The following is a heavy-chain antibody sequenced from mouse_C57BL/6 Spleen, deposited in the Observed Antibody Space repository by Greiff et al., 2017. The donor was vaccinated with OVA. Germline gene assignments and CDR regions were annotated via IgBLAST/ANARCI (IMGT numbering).Heavy chain of an antibody. CDR2: ISSGGDYI. V-gene: IGHV5-9-1*02. Sequence: EVQGVESGEGLVKPGGSLKLSCAASGFTFSSYAMSWVRQTPEKRLEWVAYISSGGDYIYYADTVKGRFTISRDNARNTLYLQMSSLKSEDTAMYYCTRAVITRNAMDYWGQGTSVTVSS. CDR3: TRAVITRNAMDY. CDR1: GFTFSSYA. J-gene: IGHJ4*01. D-gene: IGHD1-1*01.